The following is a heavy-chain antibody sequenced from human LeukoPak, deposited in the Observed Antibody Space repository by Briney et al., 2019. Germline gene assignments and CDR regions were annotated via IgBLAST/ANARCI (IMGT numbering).Heavy chain of an antibody. CDR1: GYIFKNYG. Sequence: ASVKVSCKTSGYIFKNYGVSWVRQAPGQGLGWMGWISGHTANTKYSETVQARVTMITDTSTTTVYMEMRSLRSDDTAVYFCARDGRYSGTYLDYWGQGTLVTVSS. CDR2: ISGHTANT. CDR3: ARDGRYSGTYLDY. J-gene: IGHJ4*02. V-gene: IGHV1-18*01. D-gene: IGHD1-26*01.